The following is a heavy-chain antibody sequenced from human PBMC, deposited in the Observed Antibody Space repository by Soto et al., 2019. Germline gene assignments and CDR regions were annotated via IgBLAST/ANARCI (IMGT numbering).Heavy chain of an antibody. Sequence: GGSLRLSCAASGFTFSSYGMHWVRQAPGKGLEWVAVISYDGSNKYYADSVKGRFTISRDNSKNTLYLQMNSLRAEDTAVYYCAKERGNSVFWGDFIGLDPGGRESVATVP. CDR2: ISYDGSNK. CDR3: AKERGNSVFWGDFIGLDP. J-gene: IGHJ5*02. CDR1: GFTFSSYG. V-gene: IGHV3-30*18. D-gene: IGHD3-3*01.